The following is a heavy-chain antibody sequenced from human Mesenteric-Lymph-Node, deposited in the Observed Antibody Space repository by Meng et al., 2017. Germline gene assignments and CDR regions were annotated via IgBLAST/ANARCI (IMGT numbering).Heavy chain of an antibody. Sequence: SLKISCAASGFTFSSYGMHWVRQAPGKGLEWVAVIWYDGSNKYYADSVKGRFTISRDNSKNTLYLQMNSLRAEDTAVYYCARGGDGYNYSDFDYWGQGTLVTVSS. D-gene: IGHD5-24*01. CDR3: ARGGDGYNYSDFDY. CDR2: IWYDGSNK. CDR1: GFTFSSYG. J-gene: IGHJ4*02. V-gene: IGHV3-33*08.